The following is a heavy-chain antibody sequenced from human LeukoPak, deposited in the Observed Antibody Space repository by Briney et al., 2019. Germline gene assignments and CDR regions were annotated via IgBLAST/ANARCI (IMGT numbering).Heavy chain of an antibody. Sequence: PGGSLRLSCAASGFTFSRHGMHWVRQAPGKGLEWVALIWYDGTNKYYADSAKGRFTISRDNSKNTLFLQMNSLRVEDTAVYYCARDQYYYDSSGYFYDFWGQGTLVTVSS. CDR1: GFTFSRHG. CDR2: IWYDGTNK. CDR3: ARDQYYYDSSGYFYDF. V-gene: IGHV3-33*02. D-gene: IGHD3-22*01. J-gene: IGHJ4*02.